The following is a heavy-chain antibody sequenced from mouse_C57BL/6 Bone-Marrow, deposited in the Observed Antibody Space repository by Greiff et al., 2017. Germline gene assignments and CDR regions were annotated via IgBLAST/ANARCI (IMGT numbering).Heavy chain of an antibody. CDR1: GFTFSSYT. Sequence: EVMLVESGGGLVKPGGSLKLSCAASGFTFSSYTMSWVRQTPEKRLQWVAAISGGGGNTYYPDSVKGRFPISRDNDKNIVYLQLCSLRSEDTALYYCSRQVTTVLATKYFDVWGTGTTVTVSS. D-gene: IGHD1-1*01. CDR3: SRQVTTVLATKYFDV. V-gene: IGHV5-9*01. J-gene: IGHJ1*03. CDR2: ISGGGGNT.